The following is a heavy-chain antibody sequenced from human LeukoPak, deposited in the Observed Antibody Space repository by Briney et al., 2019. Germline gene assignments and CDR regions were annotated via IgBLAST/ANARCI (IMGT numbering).Heavy chain of an antibody. J-gene: IGHJ4*02. V-gene: IGHV3-23*01. CDR3: AKHGTGIDY. CDR2: ISGSGGST. CDR1: GFTFSSDA. Sequence: GGSLRLSCAASGFTFSSDAMSWVRQALGKGLEWVSAISGSGGSTYYADSVKGRFTISRDNSKNTLYLQMNSQRAEDTAVYYCAKHGTGIDYWGQGTLVTVSS. D-gene: IGHD1-14*01.